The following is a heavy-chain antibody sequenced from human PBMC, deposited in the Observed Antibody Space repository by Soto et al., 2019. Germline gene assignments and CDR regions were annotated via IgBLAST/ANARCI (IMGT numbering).Heavy chain of an antibody. Sequence: QVQLQESGPGLVKPSETLSLTCTVSGGSISSYYWSWIRQPPGTGLEWIGYIYYSGSTNYNPSLKSRVTISVDTSKHQVYLKLRSVTAADTAVYYCASPSSYYYGMDVWGQGTTVTVSS. D-gene: IGHD2-2*01. CDR2: IYYSGST. J-gene: IGHJ6*02. CDR1: GGSISSYY. V-gene: IGHV4-59*01. CDR3: ASPSSYYYGMDV.